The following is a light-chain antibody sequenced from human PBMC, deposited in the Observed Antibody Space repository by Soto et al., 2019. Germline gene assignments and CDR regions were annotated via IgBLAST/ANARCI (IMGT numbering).Light chain of an antibody. CDR3: QQFDHVPRT. Sequence: DIQLTQSPSFLSASVGDRVTITCRASQGISSFLAWYQQKPGKAPDLLIYAASSLQTGVPSRFSGSGYGTEFTLTISSLQPEDSATYYCQQFDHVPRTFGQGTKLDIK. CDR1: QGISSF. CDR2: AAS. J-gene: IGKJ2*01. V-gene: IGKV1-9*01.